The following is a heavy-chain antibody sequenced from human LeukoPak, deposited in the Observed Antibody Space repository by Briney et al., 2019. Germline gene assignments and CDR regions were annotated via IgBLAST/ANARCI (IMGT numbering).Heavy chain of an antibody. CDR2: IRSDGSNK. D-gene: IGHD7-27*01. Sequence: GGSLRLSCAGSGFSFSSYGMHWVRQAPGKGLEWMAFIRSDGSNKYYADSVKGRFTISRDNAKNSLYLQMSSLRTEDTALYYCAKGDWGFPFDYWGQGTLVTVSS. CDR1: GFSFSSYG. CDR3: AKGDWGFPFDY. V-gene: IGHV3-30*02. J-gene: IGHJ4*02.